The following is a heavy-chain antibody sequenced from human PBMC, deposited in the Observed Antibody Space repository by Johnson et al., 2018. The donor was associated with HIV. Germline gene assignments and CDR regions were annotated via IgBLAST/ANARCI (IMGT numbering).Heavy chain of an antibody. CDR2: IGTAGDK. CDR3: AREGPVPGGDAFDI. J-gene: IGHJ3*02. Sequence: VQLVESGGGVVQPGRSLRLSCAASGFTFSSYDMHWVRQATGKGLEWVSAIGTAGDKYYPGSVTGRFTISRENAKNSLYLQMNSLRAGDPAVYYCAREGPVPGGDAFDIWGQGTVVTVSS. CDR1: GFTFSSYD. V-gene: IGHV3-13*01. D-gene: IGHD3-16*01.